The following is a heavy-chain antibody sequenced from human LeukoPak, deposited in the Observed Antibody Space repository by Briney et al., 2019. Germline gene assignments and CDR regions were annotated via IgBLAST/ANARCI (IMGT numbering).Heavy chain of an antibody. J-gene: IGHJ4*02. CDR3: AKDICDYYGTEIYSPSFDY. CDR2: ISWNSGSI. V-gene: IGHV3-9*01. Sequence: GGSLRLSCAASGFTFDDYAMHWVRQAPGKGLEWVSGISWNSGSIGYADSVKGRFTISRDNAKNSLYLQMNSLRAEDTALYYCAKDICDYYGTEIYSPSFDYWGQGTLVTVSS. CDR1: GFTFDDYA. D-gene: IGHD3-10*01.